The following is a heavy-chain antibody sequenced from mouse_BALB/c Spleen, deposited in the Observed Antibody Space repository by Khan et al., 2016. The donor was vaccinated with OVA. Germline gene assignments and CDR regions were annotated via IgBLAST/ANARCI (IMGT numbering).Heavy chain of an antibody. CDR3: ARNGNYWYFDV. CDR2: INTYTGEP. J-gene: IGHJ1*01. V-gene: IGHV9-3-1*01. CDR1: GYTFTNYG. Sequence: QIQLVQSGPELKKPGETVKISCKASGYTFTNYGMNWVKQAPGKGLKWMGWINTYTGEPTYADDFKGRVAFSFETSASTAYLQINNLKNEDTATYFCARNGNYWYFDVWGAGTTVTVSS. D-gene: IGHD2-1*01.